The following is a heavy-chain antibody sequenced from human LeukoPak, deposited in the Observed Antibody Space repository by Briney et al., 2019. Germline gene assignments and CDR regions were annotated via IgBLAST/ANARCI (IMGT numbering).Heavy chain of an antibody. D-gene: IGHD5-18*01. CDR2: ISYDGSNK. CDR1: GFTFSSYG. V-gene: IGHV3-30*18. CDR3: AKNVDTAMAPPYYYYYYGMDV. J-gene: IGHJ6*01. Sequence: GGSLRLSCAASGFTFSSYGMHWVRQAPGKGLEWVAVISYDGSNKYYADSVKGRFTISRDNSKNTLYLQMNSLRAEDTAVYYCAKNVDTAMAPPYYYYYYGMDVWGKGPRSPSPQ.